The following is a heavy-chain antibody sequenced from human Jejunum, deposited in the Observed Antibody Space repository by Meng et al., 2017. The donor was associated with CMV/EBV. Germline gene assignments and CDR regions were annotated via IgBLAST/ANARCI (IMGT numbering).Heavy chain of an antibody. CDR3: ARNYYGSGPLVFDI. J-gene: IGHJ3*02. CDR1: GGSISGYY. D-gene: IGHD3-10*01. CDR2: IYYTGST. V-gene: IGHV4-59*01. Sequence: VSGGSISGYYWSWLRQPPGKGLEWIGYIYYTGSTTYNPSLKSRITISVDTSENQFSLKLSSVTAADTAVYYCARNYYGSGPLVFDIWGQGTMVTVSS.